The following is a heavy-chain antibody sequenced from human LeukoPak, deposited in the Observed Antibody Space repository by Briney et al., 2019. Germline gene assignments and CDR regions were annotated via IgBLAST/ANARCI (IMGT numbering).Heavy chain of an antibody. V-gene: IGHV3-23*01. J-gene: IGHJ4*02. D-gene: IGHD1-26*01. CDR2: ISGSGGST. CDR1: GFTFSSYA. CDR3: AKDIGSGSYSYYFDY. Sequence: GGSLRLSCAASGFTFSSYAMSWVRQAPGKGLEWVSAISGSGGSTYYADSVKGRFTISRDNSKNTLYLQVNSLRAEDTAVYYCAKDIGSGSYSYYFDYWGQGTLVTVSS.